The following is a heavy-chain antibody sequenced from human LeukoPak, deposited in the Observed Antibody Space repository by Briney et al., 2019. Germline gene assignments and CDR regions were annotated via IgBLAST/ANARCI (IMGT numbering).Heavy chain of an antibody. D-gene: IGHD2-2*01. Sequence: SVKISCKASGGTFSSYAISWVRQAPGQGLEWMGGIIPIFGTANYAQKFQGRVTITADESTSTAYMELSSLRSEDTAVYYCARDGGGYCSSTSCHTLDYWGQGTLVTVSP. CDR2: IIPIFGTA. CDR3: ARDGGGYCSSTSCHTLDY. V-gene: IGHV1-69*13. J-gene: IGHJ4*02. CDR1: GGTFSSYA.